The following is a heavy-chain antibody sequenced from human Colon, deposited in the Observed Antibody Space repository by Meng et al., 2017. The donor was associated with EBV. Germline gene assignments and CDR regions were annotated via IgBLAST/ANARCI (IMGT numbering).Heavy chain of an antibody. CDR3: ARDRKHYGERGWFDP. J-gene: IGHJ5*02. CDR1: GGSISSGDYY. V-gene: IGHV4-30-4*01. D-gene: IGHD4-17*01. CDR2: IYYSGST. Sequence: VQLQAQGPGLLQPYQTLPLTCTVSGGSISSGDYYWSWIRQPPGKGLEWIGYIYYSGSTYSNASLKSRVTISIDRSKNQFSLKLSSVTAADTAVYYCARDRKHYGERGWFDPWGQGTLVTVSS.